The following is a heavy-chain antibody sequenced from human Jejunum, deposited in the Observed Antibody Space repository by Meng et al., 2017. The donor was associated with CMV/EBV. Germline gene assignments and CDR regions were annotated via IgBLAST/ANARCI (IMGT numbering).Heavy chain of an antibody. CDR2: TRYDGINK. J-gene: IGHJ6*02. D-gene: IGHD2-15*01. CDR1: FTFSSYA. V-gene: IGHV3-30*02. Sequence: FTFSSYAMPWVRQAPGKGLEWVAFTRYDGINKYHADSVKGRFTISKDFSKNTLYLQMNSLRVEDTAVYYCAKDRGSGGNGYGMDVWGQGTTVTVSS. CDR3: AKDRGSGGNGYGMDV.